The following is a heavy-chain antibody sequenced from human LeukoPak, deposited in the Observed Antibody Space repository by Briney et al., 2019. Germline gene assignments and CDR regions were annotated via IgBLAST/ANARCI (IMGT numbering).Heavy chain of an antibody. J-gene: IGHJ4*02. D-gene: IGHD6-19*01. Sequence: TSETLSLTCAVYGGSFSGYYWSWIRQPPGKGLEWIGEINHSGSTNYNPSLKSRVTISVDTSKNQFSLKLSSVTAADTAVYYCARGGQWLFTYYLDYWGQGTLVTVSS. CDR3: ARGGQWLFTYYLDY. CDR2: INHSGST. V-gene: IGHV4-34*01. CDR1: GGSFSGYY.